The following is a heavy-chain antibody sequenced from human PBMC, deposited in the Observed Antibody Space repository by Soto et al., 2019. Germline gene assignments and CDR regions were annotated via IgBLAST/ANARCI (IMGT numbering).Heavy chain of an antibody. CDR1: GFTFSSYG. CDR3: ARDDWNYVDKLFDY. V-gene: IGHV3-30*03. CDR2: ISYDGSNK. J-gene: IGHJ4*02. Sequence: GGSLRLSCAASGFTFSSYGMHWVRQAPGKGLEWVAVISYDGSNKYYADSVKGRFTISRDNSKNTLYLQMNSLTAEDTAVYYCARDDWNYVDKLFDYWGQGTLVTVSS. D-gene: IGHD1-7*01.